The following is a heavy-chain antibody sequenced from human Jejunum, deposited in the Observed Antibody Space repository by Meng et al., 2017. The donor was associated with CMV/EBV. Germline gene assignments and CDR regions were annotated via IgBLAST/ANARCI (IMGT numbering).Heavy chain of an antibody. CDR1: TYA. CDR2: IIPIFGSA. CDR3: ARDHTGGYSGYDDYYGMDV. Sequence: TYAINWVRQAPGQALEWMGGIIPIFGSANYAQKFQGRVTITTDESTSTAYMELRSLRSEDTAVFYCARDHTGGYSGYDDYYGMDVWGQGTTVTVSS. D-gene: IGHD5-12*01. J-gene: IGHJ6*02. V-gene: IGHV1-69*05.